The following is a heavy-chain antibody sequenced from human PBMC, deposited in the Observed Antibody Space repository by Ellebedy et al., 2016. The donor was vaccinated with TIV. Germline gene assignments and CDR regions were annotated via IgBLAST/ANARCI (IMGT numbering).Heavy chain of an antibody. D-gene: IGHD5-18*01. Sequence: GESLKISCAASGFTFSSYGMHWVRQAPGKGLEWVAVIWYDGSNKYYADSVKGRFTISRDNSKNTLYLQMNSLRAEDTAVYYCAREVYRGYSYGDYYGMDVWGQGTTVTVSS. J-gene: IGHJ6*02. CDR3: AREVYRGYSYGDYYGMDV. CDR2: IWYDGSNK. V-gene: IGHV3-33*01. CDR1: GFTFSSYG.